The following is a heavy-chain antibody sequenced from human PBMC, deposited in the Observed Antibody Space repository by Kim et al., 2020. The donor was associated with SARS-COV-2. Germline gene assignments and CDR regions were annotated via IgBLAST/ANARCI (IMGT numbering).Heavy chain of an antibody. CDR2: ISYDGSNK. CDR3: ARDRGYYGSGSYYRGGNLVAY. D-gene: IGHD3-10*01. CDR1: GFTFSSYG. J-gene: IGHJ4*02. V-gene: IGHV3-33*05. Sequence: GGSLRLSCAASGFTFSSYGMHWVRQAPGKGLEWVAVISYDGSNKYYADSVKGRFTISRDNSKNTLYLQMNSLRAEDTAVYYCARDRGYYGSGSYYRGGNLVAYWGQGTLVTVSS.